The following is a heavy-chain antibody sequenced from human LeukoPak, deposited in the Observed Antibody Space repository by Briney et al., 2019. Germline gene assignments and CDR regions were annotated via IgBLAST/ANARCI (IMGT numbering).Heavy chain of an antibody. D-gene: IGHD6-13*01. Sequence: SGPALVKPTQTLTLTCTLSGLSLSTTGMRVSWIRQPPGKGLEWIGSIYYSGSTYYNPSLKSRVTISVDTSKNQFSLKLSSVTAADTAVYYCAGRIAAAGRLFDYWGQGTLVTVSS. CDR1: GLSLSTTGMR. J-gene: IGHJ4*02. CDR3: AGRIAAAGRLFDY. CDR2: IYYSGST. V-gene: IGHV4-39*01.